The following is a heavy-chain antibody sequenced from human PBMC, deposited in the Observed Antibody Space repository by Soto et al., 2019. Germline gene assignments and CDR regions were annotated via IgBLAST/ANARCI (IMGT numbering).Heavy chain of an antibody. Sequence: SVKVSCKASGYTFTGYYMHWVRQAPGQGLEWMGWINPNSGGTNYAQKFQGWVTMTRDTSISTAYMELSRLRSDDTAVYYCARETSYSSSSDYYYGMDVWAQGTTVTVSS. CDR2: INPNSGGT. CDR3: ARETSYSSSSDYYYGMDV. D-gene: IGHD6-6*01. CDR1: GYTFTGYY. V-gene: IGHV1-2*04. J-gene: IGHJ6*02.